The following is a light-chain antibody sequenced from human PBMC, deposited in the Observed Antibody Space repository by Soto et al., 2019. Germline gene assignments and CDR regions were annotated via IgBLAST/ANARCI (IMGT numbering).Light chain of an antibody. CDR2: HDS. Sequence: SSELTQPPSVSVAPGKTARITCGGNNIGSKSVHWYQQKPGQAPVLVIYHDSDRPSGIPERFSGSNSGNTATLTISRVEAGDEADYYCQVWDSSSEHWVFGGGTKLTVL. CDR1: NIGSKS. J-gene: IGLJ3*02. V-gene: IGLV3-21*04. CDR3: QVWDSSSEHWV.